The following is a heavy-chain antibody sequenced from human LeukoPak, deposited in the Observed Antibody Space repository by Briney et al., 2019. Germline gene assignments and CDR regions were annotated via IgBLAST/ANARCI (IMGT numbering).Heavy chain of an antibody. CDR3: ARVWTVTDIDY. CDR1: GYTFTSYG. Sequence: ASVKVSCKASGYTFTSYGLSRVRQPPGQGLEWMGWINPNSGGTNYAQKFQGRVTMTRDTSISTAYMELSRLRSDDTAVYYCARVWTVTDIDYWGQGTLVTVSS. CDR2: INPNSGGT. V-gene: IGHV1-2*02. D-gene: IGHD4-17*01. J-gene: IGHJ4*02.